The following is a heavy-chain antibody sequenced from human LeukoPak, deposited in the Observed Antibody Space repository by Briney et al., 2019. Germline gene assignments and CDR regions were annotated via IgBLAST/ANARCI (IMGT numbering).Heavy chain of an antibody. CDR2: ISEHGSST. V-gene: IGHV3-23*01. J-gene: IGHJ6*02. CDR1: GFSFSSYV. CDR3: ARDCSGGSCSYGMDV. Sequence: PGGSLRLSCAASGFSFSSYVMSWVRQAPGKGLEWVSAISEHGSSTYYADSVKGRFTISRDYSKIALYLQMDSLRAEDTAVYYCARDCSGGSCSYGMDVWGQGTTVTVSS. D-gene: IGHD2-15*01.